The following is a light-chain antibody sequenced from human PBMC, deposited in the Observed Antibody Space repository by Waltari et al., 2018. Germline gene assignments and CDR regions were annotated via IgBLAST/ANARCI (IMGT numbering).Light chain of an antibody. J-gene: IGKJ1*01. V-gene: IGKV1-39*01. CDR3: QQSYSTPQT. CDR2: AAS. Sequence: DIQMTQSPSSLSASVGDRVTITCRASQSISSYLNWYQQKPGKAPKLRIYAASSLQSGVPSRFSGSGSGTDFTLTISSLQPEDFATYYCQQSYSTPQTIGQGTKVEIK. CDR1: QSISSY.